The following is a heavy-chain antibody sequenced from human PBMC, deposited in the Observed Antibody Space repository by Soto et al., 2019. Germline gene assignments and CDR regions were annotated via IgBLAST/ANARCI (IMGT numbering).Heavy chain of an antibody. CDR3: ARHVSGSYHYYYGMDV. D-gene: IGHD1-26*01. J-gene: IGHJ6*02. CDR2: IYYSGST. CDR1: GGSISSSSYY. Sequence: SETLFLTCTVSGGSISSSSYYWGWIRQPPGKGLEWIGSIYYSGSTYYNPSLKSRVTISVDTSKNQFSLKLSSVTAADTAVYYCARHVSGSYHYYYGMDVWGQGTTVTVSS. V-gene: IGHV4-39*01.